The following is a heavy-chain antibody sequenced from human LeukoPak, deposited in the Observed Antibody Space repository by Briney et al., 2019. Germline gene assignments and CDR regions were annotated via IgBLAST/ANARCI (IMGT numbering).Heavy chain of an antibody. Sequence: GGSLRLSCAASGFTFSSYWMHWVRQAPGKGLVWASRINTDGSSTSYADSVKGRFTISRDNAKNTLYLQMNSLRAEDTAVYYCAKDVYHYDRTGYVLDYWGQGTLVTVSS. J-gene: IGHJ4*02. CDR1: GFTFSSYW. CDR2: INTDGSST. CDR3: AKDVYHYDRTGYVLDY. V-gene: IGHV3-74*01. D-gene: IGHD3-22*01.